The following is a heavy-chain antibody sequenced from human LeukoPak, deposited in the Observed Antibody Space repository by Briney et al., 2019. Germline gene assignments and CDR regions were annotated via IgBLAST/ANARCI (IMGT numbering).Heavy chain of an antibody. CDR1: GFTFSDYY. Sequence: GGSLRLSCAASGFTFSDYYMSWIRQAPGKGLEWVSYISSSGSTIYYADSVKGRFTISRDNAKNSLYLQMNSLRAEDTAVYYCARELSYYYDSSGHHFPFQHWGQGTLVTVSS. CDR3: ARELSYYYDSSGHHFPFQH. CDR2: ISSSGSTI. D-gene: IGHD3-22*01. V-gene: IGHV3-11*01. J-gene: IGHJ1*01.